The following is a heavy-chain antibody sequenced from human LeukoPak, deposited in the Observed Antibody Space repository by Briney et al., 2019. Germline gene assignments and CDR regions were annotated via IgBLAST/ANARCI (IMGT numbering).Heavy chain of an antibody. CDR1: GFTFSSYA. D-gene: IGHD5-18*01. J-gene: IGHJ4*02. V-gene: IGHV3-23*01. Sequence: PGGSLRLSCAASGFTFSSYAMSWVRQAPGKGLEWVSSITGSGAGTYYADSVKGRFTISRDNAKNSLYLQMNSLRAEDTAVYYCARYSNSAWRAYSYGPNPDIFDYWGQGTLVTVSS. CDR2: ITGSGAGT. CDR3: ARYSNSAWRAYSYGPNPDIFDY.